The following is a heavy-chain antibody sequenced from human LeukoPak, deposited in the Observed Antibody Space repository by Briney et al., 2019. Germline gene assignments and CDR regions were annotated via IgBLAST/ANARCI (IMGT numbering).Heavy chain of an antibody. CDR1: GFTFSSYA. CDR2: ISGSGGST. V-gene: IGHV3-23*01. D-gene: IGHD3-22*01. Sequence: GGSLRLSSAASGFTFSSYAMSWVRQAPGKGLEWVSAISGSGGSTYYADPVKGRFTISRDNSKNTLYLQLNSLRAEDTAVYYCAKGRYYDSSGYYSLPVYWGQGTLVTVSS. CDR3: AKGRYYDSSGYYSLPVY. J-gene: IGHJ4*02.